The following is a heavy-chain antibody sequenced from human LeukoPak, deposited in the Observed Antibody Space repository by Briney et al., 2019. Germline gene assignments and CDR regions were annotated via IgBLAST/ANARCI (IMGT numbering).Heavy chain of an antibody. J-gene: IGHJ4*02. V-gene: IGHV3-66*01. CDR3: ATGRWLRLFDY. CDR2: IYAGGST. Sequence: PVGSLRLSSAASVVTVRSTYTSGVRQAPRQGLDWGSMIYAGGSTYHADTGNARFTISRDNSKNTLYLQMNSLRVDDTAVYYCATGRWLRLFDYWGQGTLVTVSS. CDR1: VVTVRSTY. D-gene: IGHD5-24*01.